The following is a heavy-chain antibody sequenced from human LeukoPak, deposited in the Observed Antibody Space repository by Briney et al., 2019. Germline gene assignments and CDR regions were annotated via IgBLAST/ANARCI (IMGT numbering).Heavy chain of an antibody. Sequence: SETLSLTCTVSGGYISSYFWNWIRQPPGKGLEWIGSIYYSGSTWYNPSLKGRLTVSADTSKNQFSLKLTSVTAADTAVYYCARDRACSNGVCSYFDYWGQGTVVTVSS. CDR2: IYYSGST. D-gene: IGHD2-8*01. V-gene: IGHV4-59*05. CDR3: ARDRACSNGVCSYFDY. CDR1: GGYISSYF. J-gene: IGHJ4*02.